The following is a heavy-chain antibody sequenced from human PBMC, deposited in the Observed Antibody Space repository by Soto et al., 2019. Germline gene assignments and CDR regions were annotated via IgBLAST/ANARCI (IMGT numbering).Heavy chain of an antibody. J-gene: IGHJ5*02. D-gene: IGHD6-13*01. CDR2: INHSGST. CDR3: ARGVAAAGRWGGNWFDP. Sequence: SETLSLTCAVYGGSFSGYYWSWIRQPPGKGLGWIGEINHSGSTNYNPSLKSRVTISVDTSKNQFSLKLSSVTAADTAVYYCARGVAAAGRWGGNWFDPWGQGTLVTVSS. CDR1: GGSFSGYY. V-gene: IGHV4-34*01.